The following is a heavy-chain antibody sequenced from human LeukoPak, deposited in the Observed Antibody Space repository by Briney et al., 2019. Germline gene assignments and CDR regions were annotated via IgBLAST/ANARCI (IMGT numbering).Heavy chain of an antibody. V-gene: IGHV3-30*03. CDR2: ISYDGSNK. J-gene: IGHJ2*01. CDR3: AGYGEYWDWYFDL. Sequence: GGSLRLSCAASGFTFSSYGMHWVRQAPGKGLEWVAVISYDGSNKYYADSVKGRFTISRDNSKNTLYLQMNSLRAEDTAVYYCAGYGEYWDWYFDLWGRGTPVTVSP. CDR1: GFTFSSYG. D-gene: IGHD4-17*01.